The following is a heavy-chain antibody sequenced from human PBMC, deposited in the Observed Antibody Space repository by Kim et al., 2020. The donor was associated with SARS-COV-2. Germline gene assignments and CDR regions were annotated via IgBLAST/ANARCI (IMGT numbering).Heavy chain of an antibody. CDR3: ATGDDSNLYEYTEV. V-gene: IGHV4-34*01. CDR2: INHSGSS. J-gene: IGHJ4*01. CDR1: GGSFLGYY. D-gene: IGHD3-22*01. Sequence: SETLSLTCAVHGGSFLGYYWNWIRQAPGKGLEWLGEINHSGSSDYKPSLQSRLTISLDTSKNNFSLRLTSVTSADTAVYYCATGDDSNLYEYTEVWRHGTLLTVSS.